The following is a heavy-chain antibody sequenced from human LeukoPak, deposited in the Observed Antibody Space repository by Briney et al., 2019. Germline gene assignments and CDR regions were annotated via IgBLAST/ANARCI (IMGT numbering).Heavy chain of an antibody. V-gene: IGHV5-51*01. J-gene: IGHJ4*02. Sequence: GESLRISCKGSGYNFATYWIGWVRQMSGKGLEWMGIIYPGDSDTRYSPSFQGQVTISVDKSINTAYLQWSSLKASDTAIYYCASRKKGMATTGFDYWGQGTLVTVSS. D-gene: IGHD5-24*01. CDR2: IYPGDSDT. CDR1: GYNFATYW. CDR3: ASRKKGMATTGFDY.